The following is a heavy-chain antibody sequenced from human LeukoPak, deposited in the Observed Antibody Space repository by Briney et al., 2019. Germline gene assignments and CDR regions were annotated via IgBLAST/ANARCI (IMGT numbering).Heavy chain of an antibody. Sequence: GGSLRLSCAASGFTFSTYAMSWVRQAPGKGLEWVSTISGSADATYYADAVKGRFTISRDNSKSTLFLQMTSLRAEDTAVYYCAKDRGTPWYWGQGTLVTVAS. V-gene: IGHV3-23*01. CDR2: ISGSADAT. CDR1: GFTFSTYA. J-gene: IGHJ4*02. CDR3: AKDRGTPWY. D-gene: IGHD1/OR15-1a*01.